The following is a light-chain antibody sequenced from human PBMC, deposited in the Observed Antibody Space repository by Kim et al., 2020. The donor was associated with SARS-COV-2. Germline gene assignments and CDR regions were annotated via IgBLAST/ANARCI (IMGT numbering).Light chain of an antibody. J-gene: IGKJ2*01. CDR1: QTISSY. CDR2: TAS. CDR3: QQSSSPPYT. V-gene: IGKV1-39*01. Sequence: SASVGARVTIHCRASQTISSYLAWYQQKQGKAPKLLIYTASTLQSGVPSRFSGSGSGTDFALTISSLQPEDFATYYCQQSSSPPYTFGQGTKLEI.